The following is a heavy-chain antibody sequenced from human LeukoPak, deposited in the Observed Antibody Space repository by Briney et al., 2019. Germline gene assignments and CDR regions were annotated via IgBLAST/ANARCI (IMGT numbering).Heavy chain of an antibody. CDR3: ARDREGYSGSYAFDP. J-gene: IGHJ5*02. V-gene: IGHV3-7*01. Sequence: GGSLRLSCAASGFTFSSYRLSWVRQAPGKGLEWVANIKQDGSEKYYVDSVKGRFTISRDNAKKSLYLQMNSLRAEDTAVYYCARDREGYSGSYAFDPWGQGTLVTVSS. CDR1: GFTFSSYR. CDR2: IKQDGSEK. D-gene: IGHD1-26*01.